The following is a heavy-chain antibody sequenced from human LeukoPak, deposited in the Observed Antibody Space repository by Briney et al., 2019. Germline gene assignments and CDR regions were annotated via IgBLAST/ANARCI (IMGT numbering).Heavy chain of an antibody. Sequence: GGSLRLSCAASGFTFSSYAMSWVRQAPGKGLEWVSAISGSGGSTYYADSVKGRFTISRDNSKNTLYLQMNSLSAEDTAVYYCAKGTELFPYYFDYWGQGTLVTVSS. CDR1: GFTFSSYA. CDR2: ISGSGGST. J-gene: IGHJ4*02. CDR3: AKGTELFPYYFDY. V-gene: IGHV3-23*01. D-gene: IGHD1-1*01.